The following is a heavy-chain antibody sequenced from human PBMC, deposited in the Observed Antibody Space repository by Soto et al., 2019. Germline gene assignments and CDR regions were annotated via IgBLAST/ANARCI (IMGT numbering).Heavy chain of an antibody. Sequence: QVQLEESGPGLVKPSGTLSLTCDVSGGSVSKNTWWSWVRQPPGKGREWIGEVWHSGSTTYNPSLKSRVTISVDKSKNQFSLRLSSVTAADTAVYYCARKYYYDNTGYYPDWYFDLWGRGTPVTVSS. D-gene: IGHD3-22*01. CDR3: ARKYYYDNTGYYPDWYFDL. J-gene: IGHJ2*01. V-gene: IGHV4-4*02. CDR1: GGSVSKNTW. CDR2: VWHSGST.